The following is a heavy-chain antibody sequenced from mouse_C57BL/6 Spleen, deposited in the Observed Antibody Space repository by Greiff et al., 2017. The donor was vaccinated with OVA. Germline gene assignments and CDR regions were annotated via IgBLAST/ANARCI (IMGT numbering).Heavy chain of an antibody. D-gene: IGHD1-1*01. V-gene: IGHV1-64*01. J-gene: IGHJ2*01. CDR2: IHPNSGST. CDR1: GYTFTSYW. Sequence: VQLQESGAELVKPGASVKLSCKASGYTFTSYWMHWVKQRPGQGLEWIGMIHPNSGSTNYNEKFKSKATLTVDKSSSTAYMQLSSLTSEDSAVYYCARRYGRGFDYWGQGTTLTVSS. CDR3: ARRYGRGFDY.